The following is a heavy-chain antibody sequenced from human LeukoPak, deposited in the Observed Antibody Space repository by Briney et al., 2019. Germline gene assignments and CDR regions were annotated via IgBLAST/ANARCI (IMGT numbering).Heavy chain of an antibody. CDR3: ARRMDDFWSGYLYFDY. CDR1: GGSISSGGYY. D-gene: IGHD3-3*01. Sequence: SETLFLTCTVSGGSISSGGYYWSWIRQPPGKGLEWIGYIYHSGSTYYNPPLKSRVTISVDGSKNQFSLKLSSVTAADTAVYYCARRMDDFWSGYLYFDYWGQGTLVTVSS. J-gene: IGHJ4*02. V-gene: IGHV4-30-2*01. CDR2: IYHSGST.